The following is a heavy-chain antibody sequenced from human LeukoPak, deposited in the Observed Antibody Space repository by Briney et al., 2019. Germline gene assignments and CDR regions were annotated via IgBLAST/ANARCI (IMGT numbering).Heavy chain of an antibody. D-gene: IGHD1-26*01. CDR1: GFSFSNYG. J-gene: IGHJ4*02. CDR3: AKPTSGSGSFLIDY. CDR2: IWDDGSCK. V-gene: IGHV3-33*06. Sequence: GRSLRLSCAASGFSFSNYGMHWVRQAPGKGLEWVAVIWDDGSCKYYADSVKGRFTISRDNSKNTLYLQMNSLRAEDTAVYYCAKPTSGSGSFLIDYWGQGTLVTVSS.